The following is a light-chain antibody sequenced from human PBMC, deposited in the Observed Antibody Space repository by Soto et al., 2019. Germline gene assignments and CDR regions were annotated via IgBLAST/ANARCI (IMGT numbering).Light chain of an antibody. J-gene: IGLJ1*01. Sequence: LTQPASVSGSPGQSITIFCTGTSSDVGGYNYVSWYQQHPGKAPKLMIYEVSNRPSGVSNRFSGSKSGNTASLTISGLQAEDEADYYCSSYTSSSTRVFGTGTKVTVL. CDR1: SSDVGGYNY. V-gene: IGLV2-14*01. CDR3: SSYTSSSTRV. CDR2: EVS.